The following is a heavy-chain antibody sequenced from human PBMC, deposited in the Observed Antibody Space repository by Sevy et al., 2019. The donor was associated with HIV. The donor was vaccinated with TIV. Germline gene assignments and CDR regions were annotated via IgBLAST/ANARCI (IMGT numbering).Heavy chain of an antibody. J-gene: IGHJ3*02. Sequence: GGSLRLSCTDSGFTFSSYAMTWVRQAPGKGLEWVSSITGNGDTTYYVDSVKGRFTISRDNTKNPLFLQMNNLRAEDTAVYCCATDAFIVGTILCDFEIWGQGTMVTVSS. CDR3: ATDAFIVGTILCDFEI. V-gene: IGHV3-23*01. CDR2: ITGNGDTT. D-gene: IGHD1-26*01. CDR1: GFTFSSYA.